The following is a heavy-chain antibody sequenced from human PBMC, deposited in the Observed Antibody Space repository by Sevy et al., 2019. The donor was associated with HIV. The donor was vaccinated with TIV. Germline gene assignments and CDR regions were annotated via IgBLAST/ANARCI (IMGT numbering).Heavy chain of an antibody. CDR2: ISGSGGST. V-gene: IGHV3-23*01. CDR1: GFTFSSYA. Sequence: GESLKISCAASGFTFSSYAMSWVRQAPGKGLEWVSAISGSGGSTYYADSVKGRFTISRDNSKNTLYLQMNSLRAEDTAVYYCAKDLLFGIAVALGSGSDYFDYWGQGTLVTVSS. J-gene: IGHJ4*02. D-gene: IGHD6-19*01. CDR3: AKDLLFGIAVALGSGSDYFDY.